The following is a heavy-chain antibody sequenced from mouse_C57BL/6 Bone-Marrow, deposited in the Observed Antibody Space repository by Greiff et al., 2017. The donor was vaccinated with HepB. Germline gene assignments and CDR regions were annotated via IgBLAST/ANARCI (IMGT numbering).Heavy chain of an antibody. CDR1: GYTSTDYY. CDR2: INPYNGGT. V-gene: IGHV1-19*01. J-gene: IGHJ4*01. Sequence: EVQLQESGPVLVKPGASVKMSCKASGYTSTDYYMNWVKQSHGKSLEWIGVINPYNGGTSYNQKFKGKATLTVDKSSSTAYMELNSLTSEDSAVYYCARWRGYYYGSSSYYAMDYWGQGTSVTVSS. D-gene: IGHD1-1*01. CDR3: ARWRGYYYGSSSYYAMDY.